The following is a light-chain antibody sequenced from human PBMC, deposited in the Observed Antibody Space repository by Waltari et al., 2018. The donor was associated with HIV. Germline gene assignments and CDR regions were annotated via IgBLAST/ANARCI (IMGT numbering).Light chain of an antibody. J-gene: IGLJ2*01. CDR1: KLGKEY. V-gene: IGLV3-1*01. Sequence: SFELTQPPSVSVSPGQTAIITCSGDKLGKEYVCWYQKKPGQSPLQVRYQDSKRPSGISERFSGSNSGNTATLTISGAQALDEADYYCQAWHISAAVFGGGTKLTVL. CDR3: QAWHISAAV. CDR2: QDS.